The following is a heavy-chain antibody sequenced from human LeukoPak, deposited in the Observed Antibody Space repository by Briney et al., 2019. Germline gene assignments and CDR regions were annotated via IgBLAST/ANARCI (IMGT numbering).Heavy chain of an antibody. D-gene: IGHD1-26*01. CDR1: GFIFSNFW. V-gene: IGHV3-7*01. CDR2: INRDGSEK. J-gene: IGHJ1*01. Sequence: GGSLRLSCTGSGFIFSNFWMGWARQGPGKGLQWVASINRDGSEKHPVDSVKGRFTISRDNAKNSVYLQMNGLTVEDTAVYYCAKDQIEGATTCFQHWGQGTLVTVSS. CDR3: AKDQIEGATTCFQH.